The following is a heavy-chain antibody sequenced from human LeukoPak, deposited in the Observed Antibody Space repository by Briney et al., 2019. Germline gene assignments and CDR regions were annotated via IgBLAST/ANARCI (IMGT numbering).Heavy chain of an antibody. J-gene: IGHJ4*02. D-gene: IGHD6-19*01. CDR1: GFMFHDYA. V-gene: IGHV3-43*02. CDR2: ISGDGGST. CDR3: ARESESSGWYDY. Sequence: GGSLGLSCAAPGFMFHDYAIHCVRQAPGKGLEWVSLISGDGGSTFYADSVKGRFTISRDNSKNSLYLQMNSLRSDDTALYYCARESESSGWYDYWGQGILVTVSS.